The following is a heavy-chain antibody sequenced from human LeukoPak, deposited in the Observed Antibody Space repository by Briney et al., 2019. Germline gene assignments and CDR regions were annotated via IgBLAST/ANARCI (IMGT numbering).Heavy chain of an antibody. V-gene: IGHV3-48*02. CDR2: IGVTSSIV. CDR3: ARGRPEDY. D-gene: IGHD2-2*01. CDR1: GFTVSAYA. Sequence: GGSLRLSCAASGFTVSAYAMAWVRQAPGKGLEWISYIGVTSSIVYYSDSVEGRFTISRDNAENSLYLQMNSLRDEDTAVYYCARGRPEDYWGQGTLVTVSS. J-gene: IGHJ4*02.